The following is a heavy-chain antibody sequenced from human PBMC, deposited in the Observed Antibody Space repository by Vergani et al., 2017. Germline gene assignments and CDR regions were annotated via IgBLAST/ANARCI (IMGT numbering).Heavy chain of an antibody. J-gene: IGHJ4*02. CDR2: INHSGST. D-gene: IGHD6-13*01. CDR1: GGSFSGYY. CDR3: ARSGSSLELDY. Sequence: QVQLQQWGAGLLKPSETLSLTCAVYGGSFSGYYWSWIRQPPGKGLEWIGEINHSGSTNYNPSLKSRVTISVDTSKNQFSLKLSSVTAADTAVYYCARSGSSLELDYWGQGTLVTVSS. V-gene: IGHV4-34*01.